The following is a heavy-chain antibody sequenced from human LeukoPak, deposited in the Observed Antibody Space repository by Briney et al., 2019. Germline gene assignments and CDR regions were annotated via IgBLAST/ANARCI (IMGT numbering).Heavy chain of an antibody. Sequence: GGSLRLSCAASGFSFNNYDMTWVRQAPGKGLEWVSSISESGSTTYYADSVKGRFTISRDNSRNTLYLQMNSLRADDTAVYYCAKEAYGSGSYYLRHFDFWGQGTLVTVSS. V-gene: IGHV3-23*01. CDR1: GFSFNNYD. J-gene: IGHJ4*02. CDR2: ISESGSTT. CDR3: AKEAYGSGSYYLRHFDF. D-gene: IGHD3-10*01.